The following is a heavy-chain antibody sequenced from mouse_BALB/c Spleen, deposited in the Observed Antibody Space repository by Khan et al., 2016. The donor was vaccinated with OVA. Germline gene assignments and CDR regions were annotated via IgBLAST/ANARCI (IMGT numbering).Heavy chain of an antibody. CDR3: ARWLTY. CDR1: GYSITSDYA. CDR2: ISYSGST. J-gene: IGHJ3*01. V-gene: IGHV3-2*02. Sequence: EVQLQESGPGLVKPSQSLSLTCTVTGYSITSDYAWNWIRQFPGNKLEWMGYISYSGSTTYNPSLKSRISITRDTSKNQFFLQLNSVTTEDTATDYCARWLTYWGQGTLVTVSA.